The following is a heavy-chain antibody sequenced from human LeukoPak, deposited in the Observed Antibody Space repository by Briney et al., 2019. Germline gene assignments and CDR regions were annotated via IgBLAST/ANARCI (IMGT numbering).Heavy chain of an antibody. J-gene: IGHJ4*02. V-gene: IGHV1-69*13. CDR3: AREGVVAGYYFDY. D-gene: IGHD6-19*01. CDR2: IIPIFGTA. Sequence: SVKVSCKASGGTFSSYAISWVRQAPGQGLEWMGGIIPIFGTANYAQKFQGRVTITADESTSTAYMELSGLRSEDTAVYYCAREGVVAGYYFDYWGQGTLVTVSS. CDR1: GGTFSSYA.